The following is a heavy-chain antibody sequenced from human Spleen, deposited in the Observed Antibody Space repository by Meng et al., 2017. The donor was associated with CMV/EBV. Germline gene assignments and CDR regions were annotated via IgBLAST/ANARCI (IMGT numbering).Heavy chain of an antibody. D-gene: IGHD2-15*01. CDR1: GYTFTGYY. Sequence: ASVKVSCKASGYTFTGYYMHWVRQAPGQGLEWMGWINPNSGGTNYAQKFQGRVTMTTDTSTSTAYMELRSLRSDDTAVYYCARAAERNCSGGSCYERTYYYYYGMDVWGQGTTVTVSS. CDR2: INPNSGGT. V-gene: IGHV1-2*02. CDR3: ARAAERNCSGGSCYERTYYYYYGMDV. J-gene: IGHJ6*02.